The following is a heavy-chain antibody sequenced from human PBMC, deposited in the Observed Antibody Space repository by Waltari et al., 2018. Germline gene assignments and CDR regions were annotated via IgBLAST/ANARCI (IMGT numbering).Heavy chain of an antibody. CDR3: ARDTGGWYYDV. Sequence: QVQLLQSGPGLVKPSETLSLTCTVSDGSISIFYWTWIRQPPGKGPEWIGRNSTTGGTKYNLSLQSRVSFAVDTSKNQFALRLTSVTAADTALYSCARDTGGWYYDVWGRGSLVTVSA. J-gene: IGHJ2*01. V-gene: IGHV4-4*07. D-gene: IGHD3-10*01. CDR2: NSTTGGT. CDR1: DGSISIFY.